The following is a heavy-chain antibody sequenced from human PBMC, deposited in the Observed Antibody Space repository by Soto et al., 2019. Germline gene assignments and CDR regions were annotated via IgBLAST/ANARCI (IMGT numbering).Heavy chain of an antibody. J-gene: IGHJ6*02. CDR2: INTGNGNT. Sequence: SCKASGYSFTTHAMIWVRQAPGQRPEWMGWINTGNGNTRYSPKFQGRVNITRDTSASTAYMELSSLKSEDTAVYYCARGEQLYHYYYGMDVWGQGSTVTVSS. CDR3: ARGEQLYHYYYGMDV. V-gene: IGHV1-3*04. CDR1: GYSFTTHA.